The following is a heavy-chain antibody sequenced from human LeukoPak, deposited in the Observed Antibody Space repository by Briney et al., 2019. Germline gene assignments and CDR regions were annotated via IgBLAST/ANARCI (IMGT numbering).Heavy chain of an antibody. J-gene: IGHJ1*01. CDR1: GFTFSSYA. CDR3: AKDGDTAMSESEYFQH. D-gene: IGHD5-18*01. Sequence: QPGGSLRLSCAASGFTFSSYAMSWVRQAPGKGLEWVSAISGSGGSTYYADSVKGRFTISRDNSKNTLYLQMNSLRAEDTAVYYCAKDGDTAMSESEYFQHWGQGTLVTVSS. V-gene: IGHV3-23*01. CDR2: ISGSGGST.